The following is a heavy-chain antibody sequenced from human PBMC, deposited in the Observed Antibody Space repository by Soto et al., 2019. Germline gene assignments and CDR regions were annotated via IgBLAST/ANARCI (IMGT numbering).Heavy chain of an antibody. CDR3: APIGVVVPFLTY. J-gene: IGHJ4*02. Sequence: EVQLVESGGGLVQPGRSLRLSCAASGFTFDDYAMHWVRQTPGKGLEWVSGISWNSATIGYAASVKGRFTISRDNAKNSLYLQMNSLRAEDTALYYCAPIGVVVPFLTYWGQGALVTVSS. D-gene: IGHD2-15*01. V-gene: IGHV3-9*01. CDR2: ISWNSATI. CDR1: GFTFDDYA.